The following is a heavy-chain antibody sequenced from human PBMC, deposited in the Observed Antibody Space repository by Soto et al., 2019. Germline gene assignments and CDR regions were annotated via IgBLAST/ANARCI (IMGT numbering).Heavy chain of an antibody. D-gene: IGHD3-3*01. V-gene: IGHV1-69*12. Sequence: QVQLVQSGAEVKKPGSSVKVSCKASGGTFSSYAISWVRQAPGQGLEWMGGIIPIFGSTNYAEKFQGRVKITADESTSTAYMELSSLRSEGTAVYYCARGGLRFLDCAMDVWCQGTTVTVSS. CDR1: GGTFSSYA. CDR2: IIPIFGST. CDR3: ARGGLRFLDCAMDV. J-gene: IGHJ6*02.